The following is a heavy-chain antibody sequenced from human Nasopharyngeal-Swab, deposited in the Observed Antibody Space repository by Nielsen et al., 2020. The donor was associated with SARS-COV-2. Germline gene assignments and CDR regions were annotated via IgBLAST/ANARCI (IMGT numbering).Heavy chain of an antibody. CDR3: TRDDFWSGYYNY. D-gene: IGHD3-3*01. CDR2: IKQDGSEK. V-gene: IGHV3-7*01. CDR1: GFTFSSYW. Sequence: GESLKISCAASGFTFSSYWMSWVRQAPGKGLEWVANIKQDGSEKYYVDSVKGRFTISRDNAKNSLYLQMNSLRAEDTAVYYCTRDDFWSGYYNYWGQGTLVTVSS. J-gene: IGHJ4*02.